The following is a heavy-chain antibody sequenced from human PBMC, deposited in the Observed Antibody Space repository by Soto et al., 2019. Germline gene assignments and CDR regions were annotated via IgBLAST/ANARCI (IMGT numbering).Heavy chain of an antibody. Sequence: TSETLSLTCSVSGGSISRNNHYWGWIRQPPGKGLEWIGSIYYSGSTYYNPSLKGRATISVDTSKNQFSLKLSSVTAADTAVYYCARQGITMIVVVVTDNWFDPWGQGTLVTVSS. CDR1: GGSISRNNHY. J-gene: IGHJ5*02. V-gene: IGHV4-39*01. D-gene: IGHD3-22*01. CDR3: ARQGITMIVVVVTDNWFDP. CDR2: IYYSGST.